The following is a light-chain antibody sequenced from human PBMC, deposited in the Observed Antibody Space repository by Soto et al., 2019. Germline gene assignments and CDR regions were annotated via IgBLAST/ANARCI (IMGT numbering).Light chain of an antibody. CDR3: QQYVTSPLT. V-gene: IGKV3-20*01. Sequence: DSVLIQSAATLSLTPGERATLSCRASQSVSSGYLAWYQQKPGQAPRLLIYGASSRATGIPDRFSGSGSGTDFTLTISGLEPEDFAVYYCQQYVTSPLTFGGGTKVDIK. J-gene: IGKJ4*01. CDR1: QSVSSGY. CDR2: GAS.